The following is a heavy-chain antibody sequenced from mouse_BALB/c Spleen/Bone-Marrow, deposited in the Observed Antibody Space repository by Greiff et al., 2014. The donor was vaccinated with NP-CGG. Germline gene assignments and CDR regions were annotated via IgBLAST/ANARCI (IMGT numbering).Heavy chain of an antibody. Sequence: EVKLVESGAELVKPGASVKLSCTASGFNIKDTYMHWVKQRPEQGLEWIGRIDPANGNTKYDPKFQGKATITADTSSNTAYLQLSRLTSEDTAVYYCARWEYYAMDYWGQGTSVTVSS. CDR1: GFNIKDTY. CDR2: IDPANGNT. J-gene: IGHJ4*01. V-gene: IGHV14-3*02. D-gene: IGHD4-1*01. CDR3: ARWEYYAMDY.